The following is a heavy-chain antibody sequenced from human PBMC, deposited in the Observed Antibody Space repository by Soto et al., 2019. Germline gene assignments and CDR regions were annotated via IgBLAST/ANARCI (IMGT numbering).Heavy chain of an antibody. V-gene: IGHV1-69*13. CDR1: GGTFSSYA. D-gene: IGHD3-22*01. CDR3: ARDPDYYDSSGYPMPKTYCYGMDV. Sequence: SVKVSCKASGGTFSSYAISWVRQAPGQGLEWMGGIIPIFGTANYAQKFQGRVTITADESTSTAYMELSSLRSEDTAVYYCARDPDYYDSSGYPMPKTYCYGMDVWGQGTTVTVSS. J-gene: IGHJ6*02. CDR2: IIPIFGTA.